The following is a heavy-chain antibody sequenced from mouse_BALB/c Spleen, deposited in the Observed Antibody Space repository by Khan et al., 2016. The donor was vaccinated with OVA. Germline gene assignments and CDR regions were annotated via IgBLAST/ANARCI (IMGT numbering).Heavy chain of an antibody. CDR2: IDPYNGGT. V-gene: IGHV1S135*01. CDR3: AGTEYYGSSDYFDY. J-gene: IGHJ2*01. CDR1: GYSFTDYN. D-gene: IGHD1-1*01. Sequence: VQLQQSGPELVKPGASVKVSCKASGYSFTDYNMFWVKQSPGKSLEWIGYIDPYNGGTSYNQKFKGKATLTVDKSSSTAFMHLSSLTSEDSAVFYGAGTEYYGSSDYFDYWGQGTTLTVSS.